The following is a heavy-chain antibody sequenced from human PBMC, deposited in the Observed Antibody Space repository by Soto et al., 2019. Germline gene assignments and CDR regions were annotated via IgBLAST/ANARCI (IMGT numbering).Heavy chain of an antibody. J-gene: IGHJ4*02. CDR1: GWSFSGYY. CDR2: INYSGNT. CDR3: ARHPRQGRLDYFDY. V-gene: IGHV4-34*01. Sequence: SETLSLTSAVYGWSFSGYYWSWIRQPPGKGLEWIGEINYSGNTYYNPSLKSRVTISVDTSKNQFSLRLNSVTAADSAVYYCARHPRQGRLDYFDYWGQGTLVTVSS.